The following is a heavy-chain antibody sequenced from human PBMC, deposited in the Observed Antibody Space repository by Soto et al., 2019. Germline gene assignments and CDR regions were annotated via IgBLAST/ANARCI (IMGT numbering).Heavy chain of an antibody. D-gene: IGHD3-9*01. V-gene: IGHV3-11*01. J-gene: IGHJ5*02. CDR2: ISSSGTTT. CDR1: GFTFRDYY. CDR3: ARDILTGYNWFDP. Sequence: QEQLVESGGGLVKPGGSLRLSCAASGFTFRDYYMSWIRQTPGKGLEWISFISSSGTTTNYADSVKGRFTISRDNAKNSLYLQMNSLRAEDTAVDYCARDILTGYNWFDPWGQGTLVTVSS.